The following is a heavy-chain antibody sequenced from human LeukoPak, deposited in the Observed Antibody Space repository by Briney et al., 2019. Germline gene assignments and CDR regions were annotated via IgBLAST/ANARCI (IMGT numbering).Heavy chain of an antibody. CDR1: GGSFSGYY. J-gene: IGHJ4*02. Sequence: SETLSLTCAVYGGSFSGYYWSWIRQPPGKGLEWIGEINHSGSTNYNPSLKSRVTISVDTSQNQFSLKLSSVTASDTAMYYCARHLYESRGQASFDYWGQGTLVTVSS. CDR2: INHSGST. V-gene: IGHV4-34*01. CDR3: ARHLYESRGQASFDY. D-gene: IGHD3-22*01.